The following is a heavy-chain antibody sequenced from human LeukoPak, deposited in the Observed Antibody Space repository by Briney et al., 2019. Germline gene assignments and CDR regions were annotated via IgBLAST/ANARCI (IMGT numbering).Heavy chain of an antibody. V-gene: IGHV3-30*03. Sequence: GGSLRLSCAASGFTFSSYGMHWVRQAPGKGLEWVAVILDDGNNKYYADSVKGRFTISRDNSKNTLDLQMNSLRAEDTAVYYCARGFREGGVYYYMDVWGKGTTVTISS. CDR1: GFTFSSYG. D-gene: IGHD1-26*01. CDR3: ARGFREGGVYYYMDV. CDR2: ILDDGNNK. J-gene: IGHJ6*03.